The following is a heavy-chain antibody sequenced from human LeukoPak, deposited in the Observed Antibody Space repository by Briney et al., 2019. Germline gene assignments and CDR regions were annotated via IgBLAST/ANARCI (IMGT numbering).Heavy chain of an antibody. V-gene: IGHV4-31*03. D-gene: IGHD6-6*01. CDR1: GGSISSGVYY. CDR2: IYYSGST. J-gene: IGHJ5*02. CDR3: AREDYSSSGWFDP. Sequence: PSQTLSLTCTVSGGSISSGVYYWSWIRQHPGKGLEWIGYIYYSGSTYYNPSLKSRVTISVDTSKNQFSLKLSSVTAADTAVYYCAREDYSSSGWFDPWGQGTLVTVSS.